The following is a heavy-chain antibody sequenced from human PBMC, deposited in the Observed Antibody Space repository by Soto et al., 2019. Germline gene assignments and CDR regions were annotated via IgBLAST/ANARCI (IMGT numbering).Heavy chain of an antibody. D-gene: IGHD3-16*01. CDR3: ARLALREKNFDY. J-gene: IGHJ4*02. Sequence: SETLSLTCTVSGGSISSSSYYWGWIRQPPGKGLEWIGSIYYSGSTYYNPSLKSRVTISVDTSKNQFSLKLSSVTAADTAVYYCARLALREKNFDYWGQGTLVTVSS. CDR2: IYYSGST. V-gene: IGHV4-39*01. CDR1: GGSISSSSYY.